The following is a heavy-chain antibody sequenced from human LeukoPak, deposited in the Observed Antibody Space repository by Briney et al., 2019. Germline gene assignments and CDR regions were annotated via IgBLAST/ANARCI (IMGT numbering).Heavy chain of an antibody. CDR2: TYYDSKWYN. D-gene: IGHD6-13*01. CDR3: ARGWARDGFNI. V-gene: IGHV6-1*01. Sequence: SQTLSLTCVISGDSVSNNAWNWVRQTPSGGLECLGRTYYDSKWYNHYAESVKSRISINPDTSKNQFSLQLNSVTPEDTAVYYCARGWARDGFNIWSQGTMVPSPQ. CDR1: GDSVSNNA. J-gene: IGHJ3*02.